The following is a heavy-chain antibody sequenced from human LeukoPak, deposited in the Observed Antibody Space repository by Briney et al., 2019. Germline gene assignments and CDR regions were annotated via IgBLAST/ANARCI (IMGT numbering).Heavy chain of an antibody. CDR2: INPNSGGT. CDR3: ARGGIPVYYYYMDV. J-gene: IGHJ6*03. Sequence: EASVKVSCKASGFTFTAYHMHWVRQAPGQGLEWMGWINPNSGGTNYAQKFQGRVTMTRDTSISTAYMELSRLRSDDTAIYYCARGGIPVYYYYMDVWDKGTTVTISS. V-gene: IGHV1-2*02. CDR1: GFTFTAYH. D-gene: IGHD5-12*01.